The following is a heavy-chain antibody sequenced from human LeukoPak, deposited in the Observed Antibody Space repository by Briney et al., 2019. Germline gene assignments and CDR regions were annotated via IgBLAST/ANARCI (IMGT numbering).Heavy chain of an antibody. V-gene: IGHV1-24*01. D-gene: IGHD3-22*01. Sequence: ASVRVSCKVSGYTFTELSIHWVRQAPGKGLEWMGGFDREDGETVDAQKFQGRVTMTEDTSTDTAYTELSSLRSDDTALYYCAIELVDSSDYLYAWGQGTLVTVSS. CDR3: AIELVDSSDYLYA. CDR2: FDREDGET. CDR1: GYTFTELS. J-gene: IGHJ5*02.